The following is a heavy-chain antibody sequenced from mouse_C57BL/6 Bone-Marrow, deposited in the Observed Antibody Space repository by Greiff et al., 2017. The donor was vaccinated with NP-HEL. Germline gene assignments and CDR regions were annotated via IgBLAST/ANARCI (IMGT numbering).Heavy chain of an antibody. CDR1: GFTFSSYA. D-gene: IGHD3-3*01. Sequence: DVKLVESGGGLVKPGGSLKLSCAASGFTFSSYAMSWVRQTPEKRLEWVATISDGGSYTYYPDNVKGRFTISRDNAKNNLYLQMSHLKSEDTAMYYCARLGQWYFDVWGTGTTVTVSS. V-gene: IGHV5-4*03. CDR3: ARLGQWYFDV. CDR2: ISDGGSYT. J-gene: IGHJ1*03.